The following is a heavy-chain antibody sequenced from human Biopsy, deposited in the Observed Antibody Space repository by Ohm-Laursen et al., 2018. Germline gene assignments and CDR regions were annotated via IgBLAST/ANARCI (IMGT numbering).Heavy chain of an antibody. J-gene: IGHJ1*01. CDR3: ATKLTGYFHH. CDR2: NIPILGTG. D-gene: IGHD3-9*01. V-gene: IGHV1-69*06. Sequence: SVKASCKLPAGSFSNYGVNWVRQAPGQGLEWLGGNIPILGTGNYAQKFQDRVTVAADTSTRSATMELRSLRSDVTAVYYCATKLTGYFHHWGQGTLVIVSS. CDR1: AGSFSNYG.